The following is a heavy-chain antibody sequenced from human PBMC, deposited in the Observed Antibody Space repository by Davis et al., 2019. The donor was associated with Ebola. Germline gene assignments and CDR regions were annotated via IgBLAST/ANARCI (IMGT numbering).Heavy chain of an antibody. V-gene: IGHV3-7*01. CDR1: GFTFSSYG. CDR3: ARTPLVSFGMDV. D-gene: IGHD1-26*01. Sequence: GGSLRLSCAASGFTFSSYGMHWVRQAPGEGLEWVANIRQDGSEEYYMDSVTGRFTISRDNAKNSLYLQMDSLRAEDTAVYYCARTPLVSFGMDVWGQGTTVTVYS. J-gene: IGHJ6*02. CDR2: IRQDGSEE.